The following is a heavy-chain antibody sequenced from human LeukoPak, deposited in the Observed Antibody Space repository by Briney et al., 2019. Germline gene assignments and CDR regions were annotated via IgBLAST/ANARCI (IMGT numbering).Heavy chain of an antibody. CDR3: AKDLNWGSWGYFDY. J-gene: IGHJ4*02. CDR1: GFTFSSYA. CDR2: ISGSGGST. Sequence: GGFLRLSCAASGFTFSSYAMSWVRQAPGKGLEWVSAISGSGGSTYYADSVKGRFTISRDNSKNTLYLQMNSLRAEDTAVYYCAKDLNWGSWGYFDYWGQGTLVTVSS. D-gene: IGHD7-27*01. V-gene: IGHV3-23*01.